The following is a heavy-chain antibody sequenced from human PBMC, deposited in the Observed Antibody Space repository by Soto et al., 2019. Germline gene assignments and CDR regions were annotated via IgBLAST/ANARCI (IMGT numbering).Heavy chain of an antibody. CDR3: ATVYYYGSGSSRNWFAP. CDR1: GYTLTELS. Sequence: ASVKVSCKVSGYTLTELSMHWVRQAPGKGLEWMGGFDPEDGETIYAQKFQGRVTMTEDTSTDTAYMELSSLRSEDTAVYYCATVYYYGSGSSRNWFAPWGQGTLVTVSS. D-gene: IGHD3-10*01. CDR2: FDPEDGET. J-gene: IGHJ5*02. V-gene: IGHV1-24*01.